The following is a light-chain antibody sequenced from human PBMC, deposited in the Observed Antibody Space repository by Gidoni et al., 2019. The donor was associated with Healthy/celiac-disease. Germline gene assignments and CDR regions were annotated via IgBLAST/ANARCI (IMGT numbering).Light chain of an antibody. CDR3: QQYGSSPTWT. V-gene: IGKV3-20*01. Sequence: EIVLTQSPGTLSWSPGERATLSCRASQSVSSSYLAWYQQKPGQAPRRLLYGASSRATGIPDRFSGSGSGTDFTLTISRLEPEDFAVYYCQQYGSSPTWTFGQGTKVEIK. J-gene: IGKJ1*01. CDR1: QSVSSSY. CDR2: GAS.